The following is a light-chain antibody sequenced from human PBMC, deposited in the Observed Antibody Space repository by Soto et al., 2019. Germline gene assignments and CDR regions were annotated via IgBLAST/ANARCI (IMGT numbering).Light chain of an antibody. Sequence: EMVFAQSPGTLSLSPGERSALSGRVSQHFRGDSLAWYQQTRGQPPRLLIYAASVRATGIPDRFSGSGSGTDFTLTISRLEPEDFAVYYCQQYDKSPTTFGQGTKVDI. J-gene: IGKJ1*01. CDR2: AAS. V-gene: IGKV3-20*01. CDR3: QQYDKSPTT. CDR1: QHFRGDS.